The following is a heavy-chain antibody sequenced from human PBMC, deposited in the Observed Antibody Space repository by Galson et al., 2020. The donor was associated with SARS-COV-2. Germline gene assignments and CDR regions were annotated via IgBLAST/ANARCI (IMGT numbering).Heavy chain of an antibody. CDR1: GYNINRYD. J-gene: IGHJ3*02. D-gene: IGHD1-26*01. V-gene: IGHV1-18*01. CDR2: ISAYTVNT. Sequence: ASVKVSCKSSGYNINRYDISWVRQAPGQGLEWMGWISAYTVNTNYAQNLQARVTMTKDTSTSTAYMELRSLRSDDTAVYYCATVVGATSAFDIWGQGTMVTVSS. CDR3: ATVVGATSAFDI.